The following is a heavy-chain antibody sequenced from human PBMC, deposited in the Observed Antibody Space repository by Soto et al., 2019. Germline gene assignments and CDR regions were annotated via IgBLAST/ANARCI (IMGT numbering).Heavy chain of an antibody. D-gene: IGHD3-22*01. V-gene: IGHV4-31*03. CDR1: GSSVSSNIYY. Sequence: LSLTCSVSGSSVSSNIYYWTWIRQHPGKGPEWIGHIYYSGSTYYNPSLKSRVTISLDMSKNQFSLKLTSVSAADTAVYYCARGYDYDSGGYLFDYWGQGTLVTVSS. CDR2: IYYSGST. J-gene: IGHJ4*02. CDR3: ARGYDYDSGGYLFDY.